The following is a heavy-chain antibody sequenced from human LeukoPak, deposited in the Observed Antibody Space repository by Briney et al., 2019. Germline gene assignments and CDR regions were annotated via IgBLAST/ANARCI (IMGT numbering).Heavy chain of an antibody. CDR1: GGSISSYY. J-gene: IGHJ6*02. Sequence: PSETLSLTCTVSGGSISSYYWIWIRQPPGKGLEWIGYIYYSWSTNYNPSLKRRLPISVAASKHQFSLHLSSVTAADTAVYYCARHYCDSRGYSLLGYYYGMDVWGQGTTVPVSS. CDR3: ARHYCDSRGYSLLGYYYGMDV. D-gene: IGHD3-22*01. CDR2: IYYSWST. V-gene: IGHV4-59*01.